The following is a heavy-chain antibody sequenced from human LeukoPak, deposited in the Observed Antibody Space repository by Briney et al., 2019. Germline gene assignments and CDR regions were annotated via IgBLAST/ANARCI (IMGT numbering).Heavy chain of an antibody. CDR1: GGTFSSYA. D-gene: IGHD1-7*01. Sequence: ASVKVSCKASGGTFSSYAISWVRQAPGQGLEWMGGIIPIFGTANYAQKFQGRVTITTDESTSTAYMELSSLRSEDTAVYYCARDRRELRYGGHFDYWGQGTLVTVSS. J-gene: IGHJ4*02. CDR2: IIPIFGTA. CDR3: ARDRRELRYGGHFDY. V-gene: IGHV1-69*05.